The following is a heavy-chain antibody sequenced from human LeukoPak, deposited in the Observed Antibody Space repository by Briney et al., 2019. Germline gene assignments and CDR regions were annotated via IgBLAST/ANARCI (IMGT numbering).Heavy chain of an antibody. CDR1: GYTFTSYD. CDR3: ARAYYDYVWGSYRLMAFDI. V-gene: IGHV1-8*03. CDR2: MNPNSGNT. J-gene: IGHJ3*02. D-gene: IGHD3-16*02. Sequence: ASVKVSCKASGYTFTSYDINWVRQATGQGLEWMGWMNPNSGNTGYAQKFQGRVTITRNTSISTVYMELSSLRSEDTAVYYCARAYYDYVWGSYRLMAFDIWGQGTMVTVSS.